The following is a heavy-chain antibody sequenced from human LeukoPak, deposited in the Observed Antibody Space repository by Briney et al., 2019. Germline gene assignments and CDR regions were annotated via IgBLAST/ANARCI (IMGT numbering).Heavy chain of an antibody. CDR2: IYTSGST. V-gene: IGHV4-4*07. Sequence: SSETLSLTCTVSGGSISSYYWSWIRQPAGKGLEWIGRIYTSGSTNYNPSLKSRVTMSVDTSKNQFSLKLSSVTAADTAVYYCARGTALLWFGESSYYFDYWGQGTLVTVSS. J-gene: IGHJ4*02. CDR3: ARGTALLWFGESSYYFDY. D-gene: IGHD3-10*01. CDR1: GGSISSYY.